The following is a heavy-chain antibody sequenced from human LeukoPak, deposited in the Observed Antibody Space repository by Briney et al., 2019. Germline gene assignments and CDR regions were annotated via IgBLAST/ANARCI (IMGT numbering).Heavy chain of an antibody. D-gene: IGHD3-22*01. CDR1: GYTFTSYD. Sequence: GASVKVSCKASGYTFTSYDINWVRQATGQGLEWMGWMNPNSGNTGYAQKFQGRVTMTRNTSISTAYMELSSLRSEDTAVYYCARGHGFSYYYDSSGNFDYWGQGTLVTVSS. CDR3: ARGHGFSYYYDSSGNFDY. J-gene: IGHJ4*02. V-gene: IGHV1-8*01. CDR2: MNPNSGNT.